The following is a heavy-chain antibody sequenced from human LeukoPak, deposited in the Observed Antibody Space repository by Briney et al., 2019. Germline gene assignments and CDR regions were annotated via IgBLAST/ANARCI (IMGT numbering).Heavy chain of an antibody. CDR2: IKQDGSEN. CDR1: GFTFDKYV. D-gene: IGHD1-20*01. V-gene: IGHV3-7*01. J-gene: IGHJ6*03. Sequence: GGSLRLSCTAPGFTFDKYVINWVRQAPGKGLEWVANIKQDGSENYYVDSVKGRFTISRDNAKSSLYLQMNSLRVEDTAVYFCARVATVTVGYYYYYYYMDVWGKGTTVTVSS. CDR3: ARVATVTVGYYYYYYYMDV.